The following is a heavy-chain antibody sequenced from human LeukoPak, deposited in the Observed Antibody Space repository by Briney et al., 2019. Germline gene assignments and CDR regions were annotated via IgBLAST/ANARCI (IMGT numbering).Heavy chain of an antibody. CDR1: GASVSSPSFV. Sequence: SETLSLTCSVSGASVSSPSFVGGWIRLPPGKGLEWIGTVFSNNPSLKSRVSISVDTSKNEFSLKVNSVTAADTAVYHCVRFSPSGQNVDFWGQGTLVTVSP. CDR2: VFS. V-gene: IGHV4-39*01. J-gene: IGHJ4*02. D-gene: IGHD2-15*01. CDR3: VRFSPSGQNVDF.